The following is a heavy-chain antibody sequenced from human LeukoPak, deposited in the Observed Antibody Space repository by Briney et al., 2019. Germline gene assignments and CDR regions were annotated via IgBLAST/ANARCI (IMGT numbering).Heavy chain of an antibody. CDR1: GYSISTGYY. CDR2: IYQSGST. Sequence: SETLSLTCTVSGYSISTGYYWGWIRQPPGKGLEWIASIYQSGSTYDNPSLKSRVTISVDTSKNQFSLKLSSVTAADTAVYYCARDCFIAAAGISGYGLDVWGQGTTVTVSS. V-gene: IGHV4-38-2*02. D-gene: IGHD6-13*01. J-gene: IGHJ6*02. CDR3: ARDCFIAAAGISGYGLDV.